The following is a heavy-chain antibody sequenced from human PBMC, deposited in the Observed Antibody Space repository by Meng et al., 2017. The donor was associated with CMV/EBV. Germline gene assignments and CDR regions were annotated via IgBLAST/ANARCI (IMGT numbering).Heavy chain of an antibody. Sequence: VQLVDVGGVLVKPVGSLGLSCAAAGFNFSNAWMSWGRQAPGKGLEWVGRIKSKTDGGTTDYAAPVKGRFTISRDDSKNTLYLQMNSLKTEDTAVYYCTTDWEYPPRSYWGQGTLVTVSS. CDR2: IKSKTDGGTT. CDR3: TTDWEYPPRSY. J-gene: IGHJ4*02. V-gene: IGHV3-15*01. CDR1: GFNFSNAW. D-gene: IGHD2/OR15-2a*01.